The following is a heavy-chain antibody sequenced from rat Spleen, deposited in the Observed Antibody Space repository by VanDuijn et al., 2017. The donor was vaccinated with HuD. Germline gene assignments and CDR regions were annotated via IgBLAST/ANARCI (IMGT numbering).Heavy chain of an antibody. CDR1: GFTFSDYN. D-gene: IGHD1-1*01. J-gene: IGHJ1*01. Sequence: EVQLVESGGGLVQPGRSLKLSCAASGFTFSDYNMAWVRQAPKKGLEWVATIIYDGSRTYYRDSVKGRFTISRDNAKSTLYLQMDSLRSEDTATYYCATGSGDWYFDFWGPGTMVTVSS. V-gene: IGHV5S10*01. CDR2: IIYDGSRT. CDR3: ATGSGDWYFDF.